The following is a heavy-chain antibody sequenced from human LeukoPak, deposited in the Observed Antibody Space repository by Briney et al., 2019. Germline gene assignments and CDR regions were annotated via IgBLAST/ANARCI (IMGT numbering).Heavy chain of an antibody. D-gene: IGHD5-18*01. V-gene: IGHV1-69*01. CDR3: ARGRGYNYGHEGSVDY. Sequence: SVKVSCKASGGTFSSYAISWVRQAPGQGLEWMGGIIPIFGTANYAQKFQGRVTITADESTSTAYMELSSLRSEDTAVYYCARGRGYNYGHEGSVDYWGQGTLVTVSS. J-gene: IGHJ4*02. CDR1: GGTFSSYA. CDR2: IIPIFGTA.